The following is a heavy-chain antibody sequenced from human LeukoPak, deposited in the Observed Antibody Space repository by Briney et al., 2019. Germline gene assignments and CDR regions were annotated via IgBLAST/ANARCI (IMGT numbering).Heavy chain of an antibody. J-gene: IGHJ3*02. CDR2: ISGSGGST. D-gene: IGHD6-13*01. V-gene: IGHV3-23*01. Sequence: GGSLRLSCAASGFTFSNFAMTWVRQSPGKGLEWVSGISGSGGSTYYADSVKGRFTISRDNSKNTLYLQMSSLRAEDTAVYYCAKDQYSSNYDAFDIWGQGTMVTVSS. CDR1: GFTFSNFA. CDR3: AKDQYSSNYDAFDI.